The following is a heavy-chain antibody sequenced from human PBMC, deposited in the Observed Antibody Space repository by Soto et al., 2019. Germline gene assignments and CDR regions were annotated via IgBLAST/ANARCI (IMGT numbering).Heavy chain of an antibody. Sequence: QVQLVQSGAEVKKAGASVKVSCKASGYTFTSYGISWVRQAPGQGLEWMGWISAYNGNTNYAQKLQGRVTMTTDTTTSTAYMELRSLRSDDTAVYYCAKGGNYGDYPENAFDIRGQGTMVTVSS. CDR1: GYTFTSYG. D-gene: IGHD4-17*01. J-gene: IGHJ3*02. CDR3: AKGGNYGDYPENAFDI. V-gene: IGHV1-18*01. CDR2: ISAYNGNT.